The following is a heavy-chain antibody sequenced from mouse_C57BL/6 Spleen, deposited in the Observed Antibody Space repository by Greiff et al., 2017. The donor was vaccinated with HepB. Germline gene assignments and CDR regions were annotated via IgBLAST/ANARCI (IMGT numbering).Heavy chain of an antibody. CDR3: ARGGYDYDRYYFDY. Sequence: QVQLQQSGAELVRPGTSVKVSCKASGYAFTNYLIEWVKQRPGQGLEWIGVINPGSGGTNYNEKFKGKATLTADKSSSTAYMQLSSLTSEDSAVYFCARGGYDYDRYYFDYWGQGTTLTVSS. J-gene: IGHJ2*01. CDR1: GYAFTNYL. V-gene: IGHV1-54*01. D-gene: IGHD2-4*01. CDR2: INPGSGGT.